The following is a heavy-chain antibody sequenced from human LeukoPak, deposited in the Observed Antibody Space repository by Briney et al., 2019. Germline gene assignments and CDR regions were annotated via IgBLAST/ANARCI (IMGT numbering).Heavy chain of an antibody. Sequence: GGSLRLSCAASGFSFSDSAMQWVRQTSGKGLEWLGRIRSKPNNYATAYAASVKGRFTISRDDLKNTAYLQVDSLRTEDTAMYYCTRLREMATGYFDYWGQGTLVTVSS. J-gene: IGHJ4*02. CDR1: GFSFSDSA. V-gene: IGHV3-73*01. CDR2: IRSKPNNYAT. D-gene: IGHD5-24*01. CDR3: TRLREMATGYFDY.